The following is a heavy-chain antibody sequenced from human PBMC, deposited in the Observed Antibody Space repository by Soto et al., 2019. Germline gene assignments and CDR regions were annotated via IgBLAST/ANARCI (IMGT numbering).Heavy chain of an antibody. J-gene: IGHJ6*02. CDR3: ARDRSAIVYYYGMDV. V-gene: IGHV1-69*01. CDR2: IIPIFGTA. CDR1: GGTFSSYA. D-gene: IGHD5-18*01. Sequence: QVQLVQSGAEVKKPGSSVKVSCKASGGTFSSYAISWVRQAPGQGLEWMGGIIPIFGTANYAQKFQGRVTITADDSTSPAHIELSSLRSEDTAVYYGARDRSAIVYYYGMDVWGQGTTVTASS.